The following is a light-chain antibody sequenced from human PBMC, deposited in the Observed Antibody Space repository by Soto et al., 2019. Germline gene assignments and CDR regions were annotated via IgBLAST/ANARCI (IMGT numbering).Light chain of an antibody. V-gene: IGKV3-20*01. Sequence: EIVLTQSPGTLSLSPGERATLSCRASQSVSSSYLAWYQQKPGQAPRLLIYGASSRATGIPDRFSGSGSGTDFALTISGLEPEDFAVYCCQQYGSSPTVGQGNKVEMK. CDR1: QSVSSSY. J-gene: IGKJ1*01. CDR3: QQYGSSPT. CDR2: GAS.